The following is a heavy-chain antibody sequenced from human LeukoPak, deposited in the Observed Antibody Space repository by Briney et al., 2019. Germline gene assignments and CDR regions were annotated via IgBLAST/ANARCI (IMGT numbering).Heavy chain of an antibody. Sequence: AGGSLRLSCAASGFTFNTYAMNWVRQSPGKGLEWVSAIGATSGTTFYADSVKGRFTVSRDNSQNTLYLQMAGLRAEDTAIYYCARALSYWNYFDSWSQGTLVTVSS. CDR2: IGATSGTT. V-gene: IGHV3-23*01. D-gene: IGHD1-1*01. J-gene: IGHJ4*02. CDR1: GFTFNTYA. CDR3: ARALSYWNYFDS.